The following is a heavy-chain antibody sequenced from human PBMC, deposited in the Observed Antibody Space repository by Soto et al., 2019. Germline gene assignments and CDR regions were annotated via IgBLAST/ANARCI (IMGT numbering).Heavy chain of an antibody. J-gene: IGHJ4*02. Sequence: GGSLRLSCAASGFTFSSYAMSWVRQAPGKGLGWVSAISSSGGSTFYADSVKGRFTISRDNSRNTLYLQMNSLRAEDTAIYYCAKYQPMTQPRPYFDDWGQGTRVTVAS. CDR3: AKYQPMTQPRPYFDD. CDR2: ISSSGGST. V-gene: IGHV3-23*01. D-gene: IGHD3-22*01. CDR1: GFTFSSYA.